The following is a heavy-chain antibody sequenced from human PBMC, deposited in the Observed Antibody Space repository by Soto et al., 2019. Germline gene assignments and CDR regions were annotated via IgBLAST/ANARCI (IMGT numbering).Heavy chain of an antibody. CDR1: GYTFTSYG. D-gene: IGHD1-1*01. Sequence: QVHLVQSVAEVKKPWASVKVSCKGSGYTFTSYGITWVRQAPGQGLEWMGWISAHNGNTDYAQRLQGRVTVTRDTSTSTAYMELRSLRFDDTAVYYCARGRYGDYWGQGALVTVSS. CDR2: ISAHNGNT. V-gene: IGHV1-18*01. J-gene: IGHJ4*02. CDR3: ARGRYGDY.